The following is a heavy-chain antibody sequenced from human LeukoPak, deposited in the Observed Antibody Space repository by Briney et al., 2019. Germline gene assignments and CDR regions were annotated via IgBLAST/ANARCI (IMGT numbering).Heavy chain of an antibody. CDR3: ARGMVRGVIITTPRPFDY. CDR1: GFTFSSYA. Sequence: GGSLRLSCAASGFTFSSYAMHWVRQAPGKGLKWVAVISYDGSNKYYADSVKGRFTISRDNSKNTLYLQMNSLRAEDTAVYYCARGMVRGVIITTPRPFDYWGQGTLVTVSS. CDR2: ISYDGSNK. V-gene: IGHV3-30*04. D-gene: IGHD3-10*01. J-gene: IGHJ4*02.